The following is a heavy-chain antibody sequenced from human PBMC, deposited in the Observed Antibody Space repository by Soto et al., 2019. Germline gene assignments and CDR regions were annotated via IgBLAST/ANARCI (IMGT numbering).Heavy chain of an antibody. CDR3: ARVPGP. V-gene: IGHV3-48*02. CDR2: IYGSSSTM. CDR1: GFTFSAFS. Sequence: PGGSLRHSCAGSGFTFSAFSMNWVRQAPGKGLEWISYIYGSSSTMYYADSVKGRFSISRDNAKSSLYLQMNNLTHEDTAVYYCARVPGPWGQGTLVTVSS. J-gene: IGHJ5*02.